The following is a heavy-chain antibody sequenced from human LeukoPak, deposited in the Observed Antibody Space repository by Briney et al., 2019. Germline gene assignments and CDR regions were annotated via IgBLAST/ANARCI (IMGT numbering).Heavy chain of an antibody. CDR2: ISSSGSTI. D-gene: IGHD3-22*01. J-gene: IGHJ4*02. V-gene: IGHV3-11*04. CDR3: AKDWAYYYDNYGLDY. CDR1: GFTFSDYY. Sequence: NPGGSLRLSCAASGFTFSDYYTSWIRQAPGKGLEWTSYISSSGSTIDYADSVRGRFTISRDNAKNSLYLQMNSLRAEDTAVYYCAKDWAYYYDNYGLDYWGQGTLVTVSS.